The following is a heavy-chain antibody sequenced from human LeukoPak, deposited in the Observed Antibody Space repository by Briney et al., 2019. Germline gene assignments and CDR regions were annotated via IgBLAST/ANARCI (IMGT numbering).Heavy chain of an antibody. V-gene: IGHV3-48*01. Sequence: GGSLRLSCAASGFTFSSYSINWVRQAPGKGLEWVSYISSSSSIYYADSVKGRFTISRDNAKNSLYLQMNSLRAEDTAVYYCARDYRFGELTRYYFDYWGQGTLVTVST. J-gene: IGHJ4*02. CDR1: GFTFSSYS. D-gene: IGHD3-10*01. CDR2: ISSSSSI. CDR3: ARDYRFGELTRYYFDY.